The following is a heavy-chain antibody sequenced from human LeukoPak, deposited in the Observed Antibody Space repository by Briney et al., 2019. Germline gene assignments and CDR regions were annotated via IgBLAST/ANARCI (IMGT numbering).Heavy chain of an antibody. D-gene: IGHD3-3*01. V-gene: IGHV4-59*05. CDR3: ANALYDFWSGYSDY. Sequence: GSLRLSCAASGFTFSSYGMNWVRKAPGKGLEWIGSIYYSGSTYYNPSLKSRVTISVDTSKNQFSLKLSSVTAADTAVYYCANALYDFWSGYSDYWGQGTLVTVSS. CDR2: IYYSGST. CDR1: GFTFSSYG. J-gene: IGHJ4*02.